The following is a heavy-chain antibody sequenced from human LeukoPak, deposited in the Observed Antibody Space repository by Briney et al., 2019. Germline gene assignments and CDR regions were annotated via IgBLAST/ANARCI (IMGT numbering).Heavy chain of an antibody. J-gene: IGHJ5*02. CDR1: GFTFSNYG. D-gene: IGHD1-1*01. CDR2: IRYDVSNK. V-gene: IGHV3-30*02. Sequence: GGSLRLSCAASGFTFSNYGIHWVRQAPGKGLEWVAFIRYDVSNKYYADSVKGRFTISRDNSKNTLYLQMNSLRAEDTAVYYCAKLAGTTEASYNWFDPWGQGTLVTVSS. CDR3: AKLAGTTEASYNWFDP.